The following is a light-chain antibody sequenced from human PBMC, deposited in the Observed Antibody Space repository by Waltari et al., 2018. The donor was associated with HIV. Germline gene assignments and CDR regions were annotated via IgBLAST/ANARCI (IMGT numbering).Light chain of an antibody. Sequence: EIVLTQSPGTLSLSPGDIATLSCRASQSVSSRYLACYQQQSGHAPRLVIYGASSRAAGIQDRFSGSGSGTDFTLTINRLEPEDFAVYYCQQYGTSPWTFGQGTKVEIK. CDR3: QQYGTSPWT. CDR1: QSVSSRY. CDR2: GAS. J-gene: IGKJ1*01. V-gene: IGKV3-20*01.